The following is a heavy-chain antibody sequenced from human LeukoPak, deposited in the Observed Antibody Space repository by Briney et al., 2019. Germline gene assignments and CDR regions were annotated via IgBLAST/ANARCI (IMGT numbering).Heavy chain of an antibody. CDR3: ARGPAEGAARPFNWFDP. V-gene: IGHV4-4*09. CDR2: IYTSGST. D-gene: IGHD6-6*01. J-gene: IGHJ5*02. Sequence: RPSETLSLTCTVSGGSISSYYWSWIRQPPGKGLEWIGYIYTSGSTNYNPSLKSRVTISVDASKNQFSLKLSSVTAADTAVYYCARGPAEGAARPFNWFDPWGQGTLVTVSS. CDR1: GGSISSYY.